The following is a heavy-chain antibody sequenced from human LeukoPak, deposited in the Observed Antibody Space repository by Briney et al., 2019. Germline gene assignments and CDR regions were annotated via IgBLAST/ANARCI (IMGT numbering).Heavy chain of an antibody. V-gene: IGHV4-61*05. CDR2: IYYSGST. CDR1: GGSISSSSYY. J-gene: IGHJ2*01. CDR3: ARIPSLGVDWYFDL. Sequence: SETLSLTCNVSGGSISSSSYYWGWIRQPPGKGLEWIGYIYYSGSTNYNPSLKSRVTISVDTSKNQFSLKLSSVTAADTAVYYCARIPSLGVDWYFDLWGRGTLVAVSS. D-gene: IGHD7-27*01.